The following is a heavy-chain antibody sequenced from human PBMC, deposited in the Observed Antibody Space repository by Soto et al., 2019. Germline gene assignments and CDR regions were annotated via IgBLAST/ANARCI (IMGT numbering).Heavy chain of an antibody. CDR2: ISGSGGST. V-gene: IGHV3-23*01. J-gene: IGHJ6*03. CDR1: GFTFSSYA. D-gene: IGHD3-3*01. CDR3: AKGSDYDVWSGYDPYYYYYMDV. Sequence: EVQLLESGGGLVQPGGSLRLSCAASGFTFSSYAMSWVRQAPGKGLEWVSAISGSGGSTYYADSVKGRFTISRDNSKNRLDLQMNSLRAEDTAVYYCAKGSDYDVWSGYDPYYYYYMDVWGKGTTVTVSS.